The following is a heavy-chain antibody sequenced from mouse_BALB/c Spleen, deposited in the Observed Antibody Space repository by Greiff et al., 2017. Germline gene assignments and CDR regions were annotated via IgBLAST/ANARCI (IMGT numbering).Heavy chain of an antibody. D-gene: IGHD2-4*01. CDR2: IWSGGST. Sequence: QVHVKQSGPGLVQPSQSLSITCTVSGFSLTSYGVHWVRQSPGKGLEWLGVIWSGGSTDYNAAFISRLSISKDNSKSQVFFKMNSLQANDTAIYYCAGDYDERFAYWGQGTLVTVSA. V-gene: IGHV2-2*02. CDR1: GFSLTSYG. J-gene: IGHJ3*01. CDR3: AGDYDERFAY.